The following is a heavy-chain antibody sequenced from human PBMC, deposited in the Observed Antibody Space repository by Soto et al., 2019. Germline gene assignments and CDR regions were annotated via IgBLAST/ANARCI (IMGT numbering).Heavy chain of an antibody. Sequence: EVQLVQSGAEVKKPGESLRISCNGSGHSFTSYWISWVRQMPGKGLEWMGRIDPSDSYTNYSPSFQGHVTISADKSISTAYLQWSSLKASDAAMYYCALRGFYDSSGYPDYWGQGTLVTVSS. CDR1: GHSFTSYW. CDR2: IDPSDSYT. J-gene: IGHJ4*02. V-gene: IGHV5-10-1*01. CDR3: ALRGFYDSSGYPDY. D-gene: IGHD3-22*01.